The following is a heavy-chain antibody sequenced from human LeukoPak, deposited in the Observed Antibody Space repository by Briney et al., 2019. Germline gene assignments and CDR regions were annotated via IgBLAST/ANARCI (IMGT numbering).Heavy chain of an antibody. CDR1: GFTFSSYG. CDR3: AKDGPAYGSGSHNWFDP. CDR2: ISYDGSNK. Sequence: GRSLRLSCAASGFTFSSYGMHWVRQAPGKGLEWVAVISYDGSNKYCADSVKGRFTISRDNSKNTLYLQMNSLRAEDTAVYYCAKDGPAYGSGSHNWFDPWGQGTLVTVSS. J-gene: IGHJ5*02. V-gene: IGHV3-30*18. D-gene: IGHD3-10*01.